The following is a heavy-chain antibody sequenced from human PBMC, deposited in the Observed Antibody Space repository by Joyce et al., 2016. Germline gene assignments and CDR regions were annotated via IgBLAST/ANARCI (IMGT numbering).Heavy chain of an antibody. CDR1: GGSVNSGIYY. V-gene: IGHV4-61*01. J-gene: IGHJ1*01. CDR2: IYHNGGT. CDR3: ARASYYDRSGEHEYFQH. Sequence: QVELHESGPGLVKPSETLSLTCSVTGGSVNSGIYYWTWLRQSPGKRLEWIGHIYHNGGTDYNPSLKSRVSISLDMSKNEFSLNLSSVSATDTAVYYCARASYYDRSGEHEYFQHWGQGTLVSVSS. D-gene: IGHD3-22*01.